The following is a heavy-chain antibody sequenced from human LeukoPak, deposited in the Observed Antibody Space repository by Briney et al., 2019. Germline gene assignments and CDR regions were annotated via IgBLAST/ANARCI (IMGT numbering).Heavy chain of an antibody. Sequence: SETLSLTCAVYGGSFSGYYWRWIRQSPGKGLEWIGEINDSGSTNYDPSLKSRVTISVDTSKNQISLKLTSVTAADTAVYYCARVAGDPIHYYYYMDGWGKGTTVTVSS. V-gene: IGHV4-34*01. CDR3: ARVAGDPIHYYYYMDG. D-gene: IGHD7-27*01. CDR1: GGSFSGYY. J-gene: IGHJ6*03. CDR2: INDSGST.